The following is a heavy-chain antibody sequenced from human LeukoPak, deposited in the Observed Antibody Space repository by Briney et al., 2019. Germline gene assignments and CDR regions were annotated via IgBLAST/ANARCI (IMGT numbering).Heavy chain of an antibody. CDR1: GGSISSYY. D-gene: IGHD3-22*01. CDR2: IYTSGST. V-gene: IGHV4-4*07. CDR3: ARAGWGSPYYYDQYRIGY. Sequence: SETLSLTCTVSGGSISSYYWSWIRQPAGKGLEWIGRIYTSGSTNYNPSLKSRVTMSVDTSKNQFSLKLSSVTAADTAVYYCARAGWGSPYYYDQYRIGYWGQGTLVTVSS. J-gene: IGHJ4*02.